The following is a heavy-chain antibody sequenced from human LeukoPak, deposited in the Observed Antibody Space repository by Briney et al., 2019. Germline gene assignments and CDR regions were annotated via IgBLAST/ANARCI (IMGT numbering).Heavy chain of an antibody. CDR1: GYTFTSYY. J-gene: IGHJ4*02. V-gene: IGHV1-46*01. CDR3: ARQWIQNYYFDY. CDR2: INPSGGST. Sequence: ASVKVSCKASGYTFTSYYMHWVRQAPGQGLEWMEIINPSGGSTSYAQKFQGRVTMTRDTSTSTVYMELSSLRSEDTAVYYCARQWIQNYYFDYWGQGTLVTVSS. D-gene: IGHD5-18*01.